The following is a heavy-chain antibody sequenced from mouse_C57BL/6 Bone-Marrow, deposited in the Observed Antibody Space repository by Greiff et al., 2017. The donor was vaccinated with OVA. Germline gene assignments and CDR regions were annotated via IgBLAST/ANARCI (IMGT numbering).Heavy chain of an antibody. CDR2: IYPRSGNT. V-gene: IGHV1-81*01. Sequence: VQRVESGAELARPGASVKLSCKASGYTFTSYGISWVKQRTGQGLEWIGEIYPRSGNTYYNEKFKGKATLTADKSSSTAYMELRSMTSEDSAVDFCARSLYCGSSYGYWGQGTTLTVSS. D-gene: IGHD1-1*01. CDR3: ARSLYCGSSYGY. CDR1: GYTFTSYG. J-gene: IGHJ2*01.